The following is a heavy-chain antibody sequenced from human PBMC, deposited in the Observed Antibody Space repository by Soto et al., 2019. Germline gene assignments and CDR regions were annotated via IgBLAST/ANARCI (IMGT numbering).Heavy chain of an antibody. CDR2: INPTESET. V-gene: IGHV5-10-1*01. J-gene: IGHJ6*01. D-gene: IGHD1-1*01. CDR1: GHRFTTYW. Sequence: GESLKISCKTSGHRFTTYWISWVRQMPGKGLEYMGKINPTESETNYCPSFEGNVTFSVDRSTSTAYVRWNSLKASDTAMYYCASPTITSTSFYYAMDVWGQVTTVTVSS. CDR3: ASPTITSTSFYYAMDV.